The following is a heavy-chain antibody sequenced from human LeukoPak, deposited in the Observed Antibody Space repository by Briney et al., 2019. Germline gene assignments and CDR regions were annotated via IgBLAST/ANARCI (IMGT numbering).Heavy chain of an antibody. CDR1: GFISSTSA. D-gene: IGHD3-9*01. Sequence: GGSLRLSCSASGFISSTSAMNWVRQAPGKGLEWVSSINNVGSHIYYVDSVKGRFTISRDNAKNSVYLQMNNLRAADTAFYYCTRDPAHYLRYGYFDYWGQGTLVTVSS. CDR3: TRDPAHYLRYGYFDY. J-gene: IGHJ4*02. V-gene: IGHV3-21*01. CDR2: INNVGSHI.